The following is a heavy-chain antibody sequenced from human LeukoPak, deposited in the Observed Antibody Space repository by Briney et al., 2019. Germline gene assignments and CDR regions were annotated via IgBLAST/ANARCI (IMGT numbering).Heavy chain of an antibody. CDR1: GGTFSSYA. CDR2: ISAYNGNT. CDR3: ARELYSSDNCGMDV. J-gene: IGHJ6*02. V-gene: IGHV1-18*01. D-gene: IGHD6-19*01. Sequence: ASVKVSCKASGGTFSSYAISWVRQAPGQGLEWMGRISAYNGNTNYAQKLQGRVTMTTDTSTSTAYMELRSLRSDDTAVYYCARELYSSDNCGMDVWGQRTTVTVSS.